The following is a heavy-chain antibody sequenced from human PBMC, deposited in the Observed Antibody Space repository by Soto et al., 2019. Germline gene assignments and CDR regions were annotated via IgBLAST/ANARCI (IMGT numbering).Heavy chain of an antibody. CDR3: ARHTTIIVVVTD. CDR1: GGSISSSSYY. J-gene: IGHJ4*02. D-gene: IGHD2-21*02. Sequence: QLQLQESGPGLVKPSETLSLTCTVSGGSISSSSYYWGWVRQSPGKGLEWIGSVYYRGNTYHNPSLKSRATMSVDTSKNHFSLNLGSVTAADTAIYYCARHTTIIVVVTDWGQGTLVTVSS. V-gene: IGHV4-39*01. CDR2: VYYRGNT.